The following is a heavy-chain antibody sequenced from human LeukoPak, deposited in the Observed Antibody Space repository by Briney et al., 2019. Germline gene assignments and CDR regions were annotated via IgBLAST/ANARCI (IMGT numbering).Heavy chain of an antibody. D-gene: IGHD2-15*01. CDR3: AREVGSRFDY. J-gene: IGHJ4*02. Sequence: ASVTVSYTASGGTFSSYAISWVGQAPGQGLEWMGGIIPIFGTANYAQKFQGRVTITADESTSTAYMELSSLRSEDTAVYYCAREVGSRFDYWGQGTLVTVSS. V-gene: IGHV1-69*13. CDR1: GGTFSSYA. CDR2: IIPIFGTA.